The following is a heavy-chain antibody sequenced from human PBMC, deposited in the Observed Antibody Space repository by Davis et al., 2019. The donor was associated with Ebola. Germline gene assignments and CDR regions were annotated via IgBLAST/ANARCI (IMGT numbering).Heavy chain of an antibody. CDR1: GFTFSSYA. CDR2: ISYDGSNK. Sequence: PGGSLRLSCVASGFTFSSYAMHWVRQAPGKGLEWVAVISYDGSNKYYADSVKGRFTISRDNSKNTLYLQMNSLRAEDTAVYYCARDGQADTTMIITLWGQGTLVTVSS. D-gene: IGHD5-18*01. CDR3: ARDGQADTTMIITL. V-gene: IGHV3-30-3*01. J-gene: IGHJ4*02.